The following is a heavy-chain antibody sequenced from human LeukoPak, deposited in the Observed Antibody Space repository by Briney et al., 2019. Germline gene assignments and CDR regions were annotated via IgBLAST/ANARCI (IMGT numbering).Heavy chain of an antibody. CDR1: GDSISSSAYY. Sequence: SETLSLTCTVSGDSISSSAYYWGWIRQPPGKGLEWIGSISHSGSTFYNQSLRSRLTISVDTSKNQFSLKVRFATAADTAIYYCARLPPNFYSSGWREANDYWGQGTLVTVSS. D-gene: IGHD6-19*01. J-gene: IGHJ4*02. CDR2: ISHSGST. CDR3: ARLPPNFYSSGWREANDY. V-gene: IGHV4-39*07.